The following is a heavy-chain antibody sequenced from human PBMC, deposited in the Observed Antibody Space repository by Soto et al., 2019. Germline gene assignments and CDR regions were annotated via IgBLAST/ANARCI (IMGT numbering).Heavy chain of an antibody. CDR2: INAGNGNA. J-gene: IGHJ6*02. Sequence: ASVKVSCKASGYTFTNYAMHWVRQAPGQRLEWMGWINAGNGNAKYSQKFQGRVTITRDTSASTDYMELSRLRSDDTAVYYCARDLLVAGTLMYYYYGMDVWGQGTTVTVSS. D-gene: IGHD6-19*01. V-gene: IGHV1-3*01. CDR3: ARDLLVAGTLMYYYYGMDV. CDR1: GYTFTNYA.